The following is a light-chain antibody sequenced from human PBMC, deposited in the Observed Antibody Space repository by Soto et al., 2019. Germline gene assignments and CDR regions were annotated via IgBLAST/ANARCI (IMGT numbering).Light chain of an antibody. CDR1: SGYSNYK. V-gene: IGLV9-49*03. J-gene: IGLJ2*01. CDR2: VGTGGIVG. Sequence: QLVLTQPPSASASLGASVTLTCTLSSGYSNYKVDWYQQRPGKGPRFVMRVGTGGIVGSKGDGIPDRFSVLGSGLNRYLTIKNIKEEVGGADHGGEDRGIGSNFVVVFGGGTRLTAL. CDR3: GEDRGIGSNFVVV.